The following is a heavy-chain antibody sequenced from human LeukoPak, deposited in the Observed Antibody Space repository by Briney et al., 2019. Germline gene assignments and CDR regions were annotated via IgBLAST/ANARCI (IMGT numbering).Heavy chain of an antibody. CDR2: IYYSGST. CDR1: GGSISSYY. J-gene: IGHJ4*02. CDR3: ARVGTPGCVDF. Sequence: SETLSLTCTVSGGSISSYYWSWIRQPPGKGLEWIGYIYYSGSTNYKPSLKSRVTISVDTSKNQFSLKLSSVTAADTAVYYCARVGTPGCVDFWGQGTPVTVSS. D-gene: IGHD1-14*01. V-gene: IGHV4-59*12.